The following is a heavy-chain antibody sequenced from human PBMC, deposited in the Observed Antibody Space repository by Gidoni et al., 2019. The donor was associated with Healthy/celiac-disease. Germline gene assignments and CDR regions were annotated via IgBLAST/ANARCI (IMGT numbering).Heavy chain of an antibody. CDR3: ARTMDRCSGGSCYRGGYFDY. V-gene: IGHV4-39*01. CDR2: IYYSGST. J-gene: IGHJ4*02. CDR1: GGSISSSSYY. D-gene: IGHD2-15*01. Sequence: QLQLQESGPGLVKPSETLSLTCTVSGGSISSSSYYWGWIRQPPGKGLEWMGSIYYSGSTYYNPSLKSRVTISVDTSKNQFSLKLSSVTAADTAVYYCARTMDRCSGGSCYRGGYFDYWGQGTLVTVSS.